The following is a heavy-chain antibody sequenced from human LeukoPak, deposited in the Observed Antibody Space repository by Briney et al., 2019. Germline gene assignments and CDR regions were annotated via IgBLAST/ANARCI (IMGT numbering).Heavy chain of an antibody. CDR3: ARVRYSSGWYLADY. Sequence: SETLSLTCTVSGGSISSYYWNWIRQPPGKGLEWIGYIYYSGSTNYNPSLKSRITISVDTSKNQFSLKLSSVIAADTAVYYCARVRYSSGWYLADYWGQGTLVTVSS. V-gene: IGHV4-59*01. CDR2: IYYSGST. J-gene: IGHJ4*02. D-gene: IGHD6-19*01. CDR1: GGSISSYY.